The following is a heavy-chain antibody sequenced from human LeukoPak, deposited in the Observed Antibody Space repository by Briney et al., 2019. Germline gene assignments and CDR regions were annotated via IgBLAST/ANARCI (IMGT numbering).Heavy chain of an antibody. D-gene: IGHD6-19*01. Sequence: SETLSLTCTVSGGSINTYYWSWIRQPPGKGLEWIGYIYYSGSTNYNPSLKSRVTISVDTSKNQFSLKLSSVTAADTAVYYCARDSYSSGWQTPNYYYYGMDVWGQGTTVTVPS. V-gene: IGHV4-59*01. CDR3: ARDSYSSGWQTPNYYYYGMDV. CDR2: IYYSGST. J-gene: IGHJ6*02. CDR1: GGSINTYY.